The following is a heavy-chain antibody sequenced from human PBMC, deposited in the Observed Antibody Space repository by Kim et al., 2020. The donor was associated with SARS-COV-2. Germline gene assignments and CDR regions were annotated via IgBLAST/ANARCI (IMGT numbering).Heavy chain of an antibody. D-gene: IGHD3-3*01. V-gene: IGHV1-8*01. CDR2: MNPNSGNT. CDR1: GYTFTSYD. Sequence: ASVKVSCKASGYTFTSYDINWVRQATGQGLEWMGWMNPNSGNTGYAQKFQGRVTMTRNTSISTAYMELSSLRSEDTAVYYCAREFYYDFWSGRYGMDVWGQGTTVTVSS. J-gene: IGHJ6*02. CDR3: AREFYYDFWSGRYGMDV.